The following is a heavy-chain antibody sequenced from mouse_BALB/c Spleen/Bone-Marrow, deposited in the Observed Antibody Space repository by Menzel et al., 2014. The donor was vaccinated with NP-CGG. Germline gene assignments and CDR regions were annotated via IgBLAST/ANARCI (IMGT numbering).Heavy chain of an antibody. CDR2: INTNGGNT. J-gene: IGHJ2*01. CDR3: ARGEGYLDY. V-gene: IGHV5-6-3*01. Sequence: EVQRVESGGGLVQPGGSLKLSCAASGFTFSSYGMSWVRQTPDKRLELVATINTNGGNTYYPDSVKGRFTISRDNAKNTLYLQMSSLKSEDTAMYYCARGEGYLDYWGQGTTLTVSS. CDR1: GFTFSSYG.